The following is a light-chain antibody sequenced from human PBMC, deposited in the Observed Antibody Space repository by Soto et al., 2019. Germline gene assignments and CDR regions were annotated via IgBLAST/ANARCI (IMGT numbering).Light chain of an antibody. V-gene: IGKV3-11*01. CDR1: QSVGNN. Sequence: EIVLTHSPATLSLSPVERATLSFSSSQSVGNNLAWYQQKPGQAPGLLIYEASTRATGIPARFSGSGSGTDFTLTISSLEPEDFAVYYCQQHANWPLTFGGGTKVDI. J-gene: IGKJ4*01. CDR3: QQHANWPLT. CDR2: EAS.